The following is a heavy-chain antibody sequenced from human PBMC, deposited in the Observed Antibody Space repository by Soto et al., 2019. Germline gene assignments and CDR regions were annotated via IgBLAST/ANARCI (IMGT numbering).Heavy chain of an antibody. D-gene: IGHD6-19*01. CDR2: ISAYNGNT. J-gene: IGHJ4*02. Sequence: DSVKVSCKASGYTFTSYGVSWVRQAPGQGLEWMGWISAYNGNTNYAQKLQGRVTMTTDTSTSTAYMELRSLRSDDTAVYYCARPLTASIAVAGTGFDYWGQGTLVTVSS. CDR3: ARPLTASIAVAGTGFDY. CDR1: GYTFTSYG. V-gene: IGHV1-18*01.